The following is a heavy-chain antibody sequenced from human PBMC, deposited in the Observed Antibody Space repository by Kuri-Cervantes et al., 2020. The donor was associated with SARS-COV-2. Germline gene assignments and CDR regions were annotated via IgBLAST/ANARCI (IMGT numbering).Heavy chain of an antibody. J-gene: IGHJ3*02. Sequence: SVKVSCKASGCTFSSYAINWVRQAPGQGLEWVGGIIPLFGTPNYEQKFQGRVKITADKSTSTAYMELNSLRSDDTAFYYCARVTPLLGNNTWNAFDIWGQGTVVTVSS. CDR2: IIPLFGTP. D-gene: IGHD1-26*01. CDR3: ARVTPLLGNNTWNAFDI. CDR1: GCTFSSYA. V-gene: IGHV1-69*06.